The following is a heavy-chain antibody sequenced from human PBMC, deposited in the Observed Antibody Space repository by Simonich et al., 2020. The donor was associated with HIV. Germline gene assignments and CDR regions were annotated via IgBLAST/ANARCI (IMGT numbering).Heavy chain of an antibody. D-gene: IGHD1-1*01. Sequence: QVQLVQSGAEVKKPGASVKVSCKASGYTLTSYAIHWGRQAPGQRLEGRGRINAGNGNTKYSQKFQDRVTITKDTSASTLYMELSSLISEDTAVYYCARLGTAPDYYYGMDVWGQGTTVTVSS. J-gene: IGHJ6*02. V-gene: IGHV1-3*01. CDR3: ARLGTAPDYYYGMDV. CDR2: INAGNGNT. CDR1: GYTLTSYA.